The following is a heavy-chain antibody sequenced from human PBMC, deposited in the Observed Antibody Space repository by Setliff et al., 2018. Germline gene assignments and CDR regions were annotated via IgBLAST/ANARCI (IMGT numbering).Heavy chain of an antibody. J-gene: IGHJ6*04. CDR3: ARDGLGAFSLRSMDV. D-gene: IGHD3-3*02. Sequence: PSETLSLTCAVYGDSFSGYFWTWIRQPPGKGLEWIGDIDQSGSTNYNPSLKSRLTISVDTSKNQFSLSLSSVTAADTAVYYCARDGLGAFSLRSMDVWGKGTTVTVSS. CDR1: GDSFSGYF. V-gene: IGHV4-34*01. CDR2: IDQSGST.